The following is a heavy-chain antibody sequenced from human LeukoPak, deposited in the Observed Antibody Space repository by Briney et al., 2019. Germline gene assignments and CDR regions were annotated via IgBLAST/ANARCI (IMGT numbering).Heavy chain of an antibody. CDR1: GFTFSSYI. Sequence: GGSLRLSCAASGFTFSSYIMTWVRQAPGKGLEWVSYISTSSRTIYYADSVKGRFTISRDNAKNSLYLQMNSLRAEDTAVYYCARSYHAFDIWGQGTMVTVSS. CDR2: ISTSSRTI. V-gene: IGHV3-48*01. D-gene: IGHD5-18*01. J-gene: IGHJ3*02. CDR3: ARSYHAFDI.